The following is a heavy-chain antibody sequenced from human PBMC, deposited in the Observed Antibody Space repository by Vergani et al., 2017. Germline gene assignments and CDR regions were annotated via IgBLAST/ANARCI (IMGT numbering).Heavy chain of an antibody. CDR2: IYPNGNG. CDR3: ARGNCGVNCPKYNWLAP. J-gene: IGHJ5*02. Sequence: QLQLQESGPGLVKPSETLSLTCTVSGGSMSDFYWTWIRQPAGRGLEWIGRIYPNGNGNYNESLRSRLTMSIATSRSQFSLSLSSVTAADTAVYYCARGNCGVNCPKYNWLAPWGRGILVTVSS. D-gene: IGHD2-21*01. V-gene: IGHV4-4*07. CDR1: GGSMSDFY.